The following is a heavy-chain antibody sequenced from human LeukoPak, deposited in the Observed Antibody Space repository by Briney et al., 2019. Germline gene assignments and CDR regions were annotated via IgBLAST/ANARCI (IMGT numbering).Heavy chain of an antibody. V-gene: IGHV3-23*01. CDR2: ISGSGGST. CDR3: AKGDSSGAKRNWFDP. D-gene: IGHD3-22*01. J-gene: IGHJ5*02. Sequence: RGSLRLSCAASGFTFSSYAMSWVRQAPGKGLEWVSAISGSGGSTYYADSVKGRFTISRDNSKNTLYLQMNSLRAEDTAVYYCAKGDSSGAKRNWFDPWGQGTLVTVSS. CDR1: GFTFSSYA.